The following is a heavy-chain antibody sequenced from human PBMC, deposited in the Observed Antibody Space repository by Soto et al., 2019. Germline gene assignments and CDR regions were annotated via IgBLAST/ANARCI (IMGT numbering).Heavy chain of an antibody. CDR1: GASISSYY. CDR3: VRGKDWFDP. J-gene: IGHJ5*02. CDR2: IYYSGTT. Sequence: LSLTCTVSGASISSYYWSWIRQPPGKGLEWIGYIYYSGTTGYNPSLKSRVTISVDTSKNQFSLKLSSVTAADTAVYYCVRGKDWFDPWGQGTLVTVSS. V-gene: IGHV4-59*08.